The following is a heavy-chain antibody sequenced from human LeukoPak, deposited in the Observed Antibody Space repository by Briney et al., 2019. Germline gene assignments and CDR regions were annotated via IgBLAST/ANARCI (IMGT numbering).Heavy chain of an antibody. Sequence: GGSLRLSCAVSGFTLTSYAMSWVRQAPGKGLEWVSAISGSGVTTYYADSVKGRFTISRDISNKTLYLQMNSLRVEDTAVYYCAKDIRWELLGWFDPWGQGTLVTVSS. CDR1: GFTLTSYA. CDR2: ISGSGVTT. CDR3: AKDIRWELLGWFDP. D-gene: IGHD1-26*01. J-gene: IGHJ5*02. V-gene: IGHV3-23*01.